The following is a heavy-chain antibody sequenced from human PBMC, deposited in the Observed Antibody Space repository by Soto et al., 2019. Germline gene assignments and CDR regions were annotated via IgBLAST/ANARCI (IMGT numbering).Heavy chain of an antibody. CDR1: GGPISSSSYC. CDR2: IYYSGST. CDR3: ARPGIVDFWSGYSYYYGMDV. Sequence: SETLSLTCTVSGGPISSSSYCWGWIRQPPGKGLEWIGSIYYSGSTYYNPSLKSRVTISVDTSKNQFSLKLSSVTAADTAVYYCARPGIVDFWSGYSYYYGMDVWGQGTTVTVS. V-gene: IGHV4-39*01. D-gene: IGHD3-3*01. J-gene: IGHJ6*02.